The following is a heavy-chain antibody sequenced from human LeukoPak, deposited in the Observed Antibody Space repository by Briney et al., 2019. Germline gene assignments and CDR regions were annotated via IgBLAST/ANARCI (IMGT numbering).Heavy chain of an antibody. Sequence: SETLSLTCTVSGGSISSSYWSWIRQPPGKGLEWIAYIYYSGCIYYNPPLKSRATISVDTSKSQFSLKVNSVTAADTAVYYCARGGYWFDSWGQGTLVTVSS. V-gene: IGHV4-59*01. J-gene: IGHJ5*01. D-gene: IGHD6-25*01. CDR2: IYYSGCI. CDR1: GGSISSSY. CDR3: ARGGYWFDS.